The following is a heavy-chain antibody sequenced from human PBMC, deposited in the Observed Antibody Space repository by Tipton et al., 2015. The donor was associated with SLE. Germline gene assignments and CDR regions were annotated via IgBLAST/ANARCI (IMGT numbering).Heavy chain of an antibody. V-gene: IGHV4-31*03. CDR3: ARALQIYVDY. J-gene: IGHJ4*02. Sequence: TLSLTCTVSGGSISSGGYFWSWISQHPGKGLEGIGYIYYSGSTYYNPSLQSRVTISIDTSKNQFSLKLSSVTAMDTAVYYCARALQIYVDYWGQGTLVTVSS. CDR2: IYYSGST. CDR1: GGSISSGGYF.